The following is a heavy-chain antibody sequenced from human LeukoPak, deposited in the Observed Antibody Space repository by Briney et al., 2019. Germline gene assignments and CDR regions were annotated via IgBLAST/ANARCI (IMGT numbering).Heavy chain of an antibody. D-gene: IGHD6-19*01. Sequence: SETLSLTCTVSGGSISSGGYSWSWLRQHPGKGLEWIGYIYYSGSTYYNPSLKSRVTISVDTSKNQFSLKLSSVTAADTAVYYCARGDLVAGPDYWGQGTLVTVSS. CDR1: GGSISSGGYS. CDR2: IYYSGST. V-gene: IGHV4-61*08. CDR3: ARGDLVAGPDY. J-gene: IGHJ4*02.